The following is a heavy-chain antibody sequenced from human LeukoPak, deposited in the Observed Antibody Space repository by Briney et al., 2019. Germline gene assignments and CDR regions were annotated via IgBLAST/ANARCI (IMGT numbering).Heavy chain of an antibody. CDR2: ISSSSSYI. CDR3: ARGVNWGSDYFDY. V-gene: IGHV3-21*01. Sequence: GGSLRLSCAASGFTFSSYSMNWVRQAPGKGLEGVSSISSSSSYIYYADSVKGRFTISRDNAKNSLYLQMNSLRAEDTAVYYCARGVNWGSDYFDYWGQGTLVTVSS. D-gene: IGHD7-27*01. CDR1: GFTFSSYS. J-gene: IGHJ4*02.